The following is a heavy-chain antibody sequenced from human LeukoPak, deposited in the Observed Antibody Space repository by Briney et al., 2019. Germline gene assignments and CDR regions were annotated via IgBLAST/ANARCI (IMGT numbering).Heavy chain of an antibody. D-gene: IGHD1-20*01. J-gene: IGHJ4*02. V-gene: IGHV4-38-2*01. CDR3: ARLIIVTGSRFDY. CDR1: GYSISSGYC. CDR2: IYHSGST. Sequence: SETLSPTCAVSGYSISSGYCWGWIRQPPGKGLEWIGSIYHSGSTYYNPSLKSRVTISVDTSKNQFTLKLSSVTAADTAVYYCARLIIVTGSRFDYWGQGTLVTVSS.